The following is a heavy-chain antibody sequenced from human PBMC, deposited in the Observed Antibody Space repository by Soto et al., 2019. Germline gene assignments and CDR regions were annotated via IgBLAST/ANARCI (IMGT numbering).Heavy chain of an antibody. Sequence: QVQLVQSGAEVKKPGSSVKVSCKASGGTFSSYAISWVRQAPGQGLEWMGGIIPIFGTANYAQKFQGRVTIAADESTSTDYMALSRLRSEDTAVYYCARDKVGYYDSSGYYRVSVPPDYYYGMDVWGQGTTVTVSS. CDR3: ARDKVGYYDSSGYYRVSVPPDYYYGMDV. J-gene: IGHJ6*02. CDR2: IIPIFGTA. CDR1: GGTFSSYA. V-gene: IGHV1-69*01. D-gene: IGHD3-22*01.